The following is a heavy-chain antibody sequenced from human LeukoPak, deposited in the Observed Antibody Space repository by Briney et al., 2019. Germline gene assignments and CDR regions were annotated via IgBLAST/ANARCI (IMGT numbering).Heavy chain of an antibody. V-gene: IGHV3-66*01. J-gene: IGHJ4*02. CDR3: ARVRFLECLSFDY. CDR1: GFTVSSNY. CDR2: LYTGGNT. D-gene: IGHD3-3*01. Sequence: PGGSLRLSCVVSGFTVSSNYMSWVRRAPGKGLEWASVLYTGGNTNYADSMQGRFIIFRDNSKSTMYLQMYSLRSDDTAVYYCARVRFLECLSFDYWGRGTLVTVSS.